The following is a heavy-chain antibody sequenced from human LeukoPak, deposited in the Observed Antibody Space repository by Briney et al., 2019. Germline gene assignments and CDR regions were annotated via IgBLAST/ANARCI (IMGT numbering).Heavy chain of an antibody. Sequence: GGSLRLSCAASGFTFSSYDMHWVRQATGKGLEWVSAIGTAGDTYYPGSVKGRFTISRENAKNSLYLQMNSLRAGDTAVYYCARGAGATGLDYYYYGMDVWGQGTTVTVSS. J-gene: IGHJ6*02. CDR3: ARGAGATGLDYYYYGMDV. CDR2: IGTAGDT. V-gene: IGHV3-13*01. CDR1: GFTFSSYD. D-gene: IGHD1-26*01.